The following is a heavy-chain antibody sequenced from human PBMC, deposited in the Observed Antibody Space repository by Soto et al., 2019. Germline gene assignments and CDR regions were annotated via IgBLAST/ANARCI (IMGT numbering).Heavy chain of an antibody. Sequence: GGSLRLSCAASGFTVSSNYMSWVRQAPGRGLEWVSVIYSGGSTYYADSVKGRFTISRDNSKNTLYLQMNSLRAEDTAVYYCARDLTSVAATTEWGQGTLVNVS. CDR2: IYSGGST. V-gene: IGHV3-66*01. CDR3: ARDLTSVAATTE. CDR1: GFTVSSNY. J-gene: IGHJ4*02. D-gene: IGHD2-15*01.